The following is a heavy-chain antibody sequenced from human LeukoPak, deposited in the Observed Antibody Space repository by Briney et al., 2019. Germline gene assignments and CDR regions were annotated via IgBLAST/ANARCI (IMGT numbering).Heavy chain of an antibody. Sequence: SETLSLTCAVYGGSFSGYYWSWIRQPPGKGLEWIGEINHSGSTNYNPSLKSRVTISVDTSKNQFSLKLSSVTAADTAVYYCARAKKSGSYYGYYYGMDVWGQGTTVTVSS. CDR2: INHSGST. V-gene: IGHV4-34*01. D-gene: IGHD1-26*01. CDR1: GGSFSGYY. CDR3: ARAKKSGSYYGYYYGMDV. J-gene: IGHJ6*02.